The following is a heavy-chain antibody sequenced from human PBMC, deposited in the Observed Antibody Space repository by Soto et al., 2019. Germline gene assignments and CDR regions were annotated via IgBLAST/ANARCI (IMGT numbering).Heavy chain of an antibody. Sequence: GGSLRLSCAASGFTFSSYSMNWVRQAPGKGLEWVSYISSSSSTIYYADSVKGRFTISRDNAKNSLYLQMNSLRDEDTAVYYCARDIVVVVAASHTNLPTSFDYWGQGTLVTVSS. CDR2: ISSSSSTI. J-gene: IGHJ4*02. CDR3: ARDIVVVVAASHTNLPTSFDY. V-gene: IGHV3-48*02. CDR1: GFTFSSYS. D-gene: IGHD2-15*01.